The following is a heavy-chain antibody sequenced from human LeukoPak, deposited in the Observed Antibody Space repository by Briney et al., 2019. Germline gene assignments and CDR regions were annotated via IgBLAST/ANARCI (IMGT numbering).Heavy chain of an antibody. D-gene: IGHD1-14*01. CDR2: INPGGSST. CDR3: ARSNQADDY. J-gene: IGHJ4*02. Sequence: GGSLRLSCAASGFTFSSYWMHWVRQVPGKGLVWVSRINPGGSSTAYADSVKGRFTISRDNAQNTLYLQMDSLRAEDTAIYYCARSNQADDYWGQGTLVTVSS. CDR1: GFTFSSYW. V-gene: IGHV3-74*01.